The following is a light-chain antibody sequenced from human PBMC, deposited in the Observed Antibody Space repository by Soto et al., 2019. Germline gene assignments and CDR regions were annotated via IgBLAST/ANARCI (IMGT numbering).Light chain of an antibody. J-gene: IGLJ1*01. CDR2: EVS. Sequence: QSALTQPASVSGPPGQSIAISCTGTSSDIGSYNYVSWYQQHPGKAPKLMIHEVSNRPSGVSDRFSGSKSGNTASLTISGLQADDEADYYCSSHTTYSTRVFGTGTKLTVL. CDR1: SSDIGSYNY. CDR3: SSHTTYSTRV. V-gene: IGLV2-14*01.